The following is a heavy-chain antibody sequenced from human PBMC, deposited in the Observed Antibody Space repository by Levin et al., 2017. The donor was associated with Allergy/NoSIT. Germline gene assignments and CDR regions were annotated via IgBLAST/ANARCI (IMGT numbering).Heavy chain of an antibody. D-gene: IGHD3-3*01. J-gene: IGHJ4*02. V-gene: IGHV3-48*03. CDR2: ISSTGSTI. Sequence: GESLKISCASSGFTFSSYEMNWVRRAPGKGLEWVSYISSTGSTIYSADSVKGRFTISRDNAKNSLYLHMNSLRAEDTAVYYCARQLGNFWSGYNYFDYWGQGTLVTVSS. CDR3: ARQLGNFWSGYNYFDY. CDR1: GFTFSSYE.